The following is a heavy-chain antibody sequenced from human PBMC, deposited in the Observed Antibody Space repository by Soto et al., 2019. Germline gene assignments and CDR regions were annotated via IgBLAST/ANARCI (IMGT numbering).Heavy chain of an antibody. CDR2: IIPILGIA. CDR3: ARDASRGGYGMDV. CDR1: GGTFSSYT. V-gene: IGHV1-69*08. Sequence: QVQLVQSGAEVKKPGSSVKVSCKASGGTFSSYTISWVRQAPGQGLEWMGRIIPILGIANYAQKFQGRVTITADKSTSTAYMELSGLRSEDTAVYYCARDASRGGYGMDVWGQGTTVTVSS. D-gene: IGHD3-10*01. J-gene: IGHJ6*02.